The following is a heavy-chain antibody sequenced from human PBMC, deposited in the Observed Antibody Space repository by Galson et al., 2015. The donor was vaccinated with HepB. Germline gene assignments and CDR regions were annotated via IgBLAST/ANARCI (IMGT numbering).Heavy chain of an antibody. J-gene: IGHJ4*02. CDR2: IWYDGSNK. CDR3: ARDGRGYGDDESYFDY. CDR1: GFTFSSYG. D-gene: IGHD4-17*01. V-gene: IGHV3-33*08. Sequence: SLRLSCAASGFTFSSYGMHWVRQAPGKGLEWVAVIWYDGSNKYYADSVKGRFTISRDNSKNTLYLQMNSLRAEDTAVYYCARDGRGYGDDESYFDYWGQGTLVTVSS.